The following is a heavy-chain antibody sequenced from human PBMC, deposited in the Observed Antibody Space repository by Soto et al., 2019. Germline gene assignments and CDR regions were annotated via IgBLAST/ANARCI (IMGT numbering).Heavy chain of an antibody. CDR3: ARVATVTAY. J-gene: IGHJ4*02. Sequence: PSETLSLTCAVYGGSFSGYYWSWIRRPPGKGLEWIGEINHSGSTNYNPSLKSRVTISVDTSKNQFSLKLSSVTAADTAVYYCARVATVTAYWGQGTLVTVSS. V-gene: IGHV4-34*01. D-gene: IGHD4-17*01. CDR1: GGSFSGYY. CDR2: INHSGST.